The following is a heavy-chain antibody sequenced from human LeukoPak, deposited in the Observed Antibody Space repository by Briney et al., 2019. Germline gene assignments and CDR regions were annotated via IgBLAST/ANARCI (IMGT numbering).Heavy chain of an antibody. CDR2: INPNSGGT. D-gene: IGHD6-19*01. Sequence: ASVKVSCKASGYTFTGYYMHWVRQAPGQGLEWMGWINPNSGGTNYAQKFQGRVTMSRDTSISTAYMELSRLRSDDTAVYYCARDLLNSSGWYWNAFDIWGQGTMVTVSS. CDR3: ARDLLNSSGWYWNAFDI. V-gene: IGHV1-2*02. J-gene: IGHJ3*02. CDR1: GYTFTGYY.